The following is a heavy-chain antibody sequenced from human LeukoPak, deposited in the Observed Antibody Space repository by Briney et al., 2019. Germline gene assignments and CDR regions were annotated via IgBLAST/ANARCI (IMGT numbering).Heavy chain of an antibody. J-gene: IGHJ3*02. CDR2: IYWNDDK. D-gene: IGHD2-2*01. CDR3: AHSIVVVPAANDAFDI. Sequence: ASGPTLVKPTQTLTLTCTFSGFSLSISEVRVGWIRQPPGKALEWLALIYWNDDKRYSPSLKSRLTITRDTSKNQVVLTMTNIDPVDTATYYCAHSIVVVPAANDAFDIWGQGTMVTVSS. CDR1: GFSLSISEVR. V-gene: IGHV2-5*01.